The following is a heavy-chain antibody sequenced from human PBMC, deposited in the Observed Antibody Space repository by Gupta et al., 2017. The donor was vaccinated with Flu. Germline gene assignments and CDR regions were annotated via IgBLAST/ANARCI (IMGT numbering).Heavy chain of an antibody. CDR2: PNMDGA. D-gene: IGHD1-26*01. CDR1: AFTVSRSW. CDR3: ARWECVTGGKD. J-gene: IGHJ4*02. Sequence: VQLVESGGGLFQPGECLSLSCEASAFTVSRSWMHCVRQVPGKGPVGVARPNMDGATDEDSVKGRFTISRDKAKNTVYLQMNSLRVEETAVYYCARWECVTGGKDWGQGTLVTVSS. V-gene: IGHV3-74*01.